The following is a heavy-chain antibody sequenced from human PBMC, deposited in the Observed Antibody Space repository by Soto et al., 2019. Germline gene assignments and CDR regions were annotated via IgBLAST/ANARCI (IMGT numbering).Heavy chain of an antibody. V-gene: IGHV4-31*03. CDR3: ARGIPVSGSFNY. J-gene: IGHJ4*02. D-gene: IGHD6-19*01. CDR2: IYTTGST. Sequence: QVQLQESGPRLVKPSQTLSLTCTVSGDSIGRGGYYWTWIRQHPGKGLEWIAYIYTTGSTYYNPSLKSRVGISVDTSKNQFSLKLSSVTAAATAVYYCARGIPVSGSFNYWGQGTLVTVSS. CDR1: GDSIGRGGYY.